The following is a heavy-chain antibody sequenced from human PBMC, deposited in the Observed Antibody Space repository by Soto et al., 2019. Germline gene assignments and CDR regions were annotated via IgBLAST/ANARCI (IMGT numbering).Heavy chain of an antibody. Sequence: QVQLQQSGAGLLKPSETLSLTCSVYGGSFSDYYWRWIRQPPGKGLEWIGEINHSGDTNYNPSLKSRVSISVDTSKNQFSLKLSSVTAADTGVYYCARVALLKTGGYYLYDFDFWGQGTLVSVSS. CDR3: ARVALLKTGGYYLYDFDF. D-gene: IGHD3-22*01. J-gene: IGHJ4*02. CDR2: INHSGDT. V-gene: IGHV4-34*02. CDR1: GGSFSDYY.